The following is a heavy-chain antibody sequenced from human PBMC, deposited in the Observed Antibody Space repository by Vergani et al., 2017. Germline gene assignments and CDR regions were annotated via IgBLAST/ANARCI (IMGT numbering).Heavy chain of an antibody. V-gene: IGHV2-5*04. Sequence: QITLKESGPTLVKPTKTLTLTCTFSGFSLNTRGVSVAWIRQPPGKALDWLALIYWNDDQHYSPSLNNRVTITKDTSKNQVVLTMTNMDYVDTCTYDCVYRKTECGTTGCFYPFYYYYYMDVWGKGTMVTVSS. CDR2: IYWNDDQ. CDR3: VYRKTECGTTGCFYPFYYYYYMDV. CDR1: GFSLNTRGVS. D-gene: IGHD1-7*01. J-gene: IGHJ6*03.